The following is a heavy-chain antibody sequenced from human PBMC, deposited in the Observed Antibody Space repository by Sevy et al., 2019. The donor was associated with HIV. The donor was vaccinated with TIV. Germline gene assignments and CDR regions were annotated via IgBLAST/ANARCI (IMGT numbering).Heavy chain of an antibody. CDR3: AKGGPNSGYDYYFDY. D-gene: IGHD5-12*01. Sequence: GSLRLSCAASGFTFSNYAMHWVRQAPGKGLAWVALIWYDGSKIFYADSVKGRFIISRDNSESTLYLQMNSLRAEDTALYHCAKGGPNSGYDYYFDYWGQGTLVTVSS. V-gene: IGHV3-33*06. J-gene: IGHJ4*02. CDR2: IWYDGSKI. CDR1: GFTFSNYA.